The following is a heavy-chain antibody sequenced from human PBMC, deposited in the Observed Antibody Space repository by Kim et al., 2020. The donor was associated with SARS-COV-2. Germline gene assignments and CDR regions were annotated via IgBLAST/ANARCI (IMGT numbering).Heavy chain of an antibody. CDR3: PRDALLIY. D-gene: IGHD1-26*01. Sequence: GGSLRLSCAASGFSVSSNYLTWVRQAPGKGLELVSVIFSGGSTQYADSVRGRFTISRDNSKNTLYLQMNSLRVEDKAVYFCPRDALLIYWGQGTLVTVTS. V-gene: IGHV3-53*01. J-gene: IGHJ4*02. CDR1: GFSVSSNY. CDR2: IFSGGST.